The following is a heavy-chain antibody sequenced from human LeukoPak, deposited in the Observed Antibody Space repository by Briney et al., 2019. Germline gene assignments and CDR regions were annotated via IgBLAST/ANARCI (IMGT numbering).Heavy chain of an antibody. CDR3: AKDLAPYSSGSPFDY. Sequence: GGPLRLSCAASKFSLNSYAMSWVRQAPGKGLEWVSTISGNAGSRYYADSVKGRFTISRDNSKNTLELQMNSLRAEDTAIYYCAKDLAPYSSGSPFDYWGPGTLVTVSS. V-gene: IGHV3-23*01. J-gene: IGHJ4*02. CDR2: ISGNAGSR. D-gene: IGHD2-15*01. CDR1: KFSLNSYA.